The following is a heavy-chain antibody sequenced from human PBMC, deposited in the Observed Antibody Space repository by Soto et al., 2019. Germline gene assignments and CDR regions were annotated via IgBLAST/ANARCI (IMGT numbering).Heavy chain of an antibody. V-gene: IGHV4-4*07. CDR2: FSLSGTT. Sequence: LXLTGTVCVASDAGTSYWSWIRQPPVNGLEWIGRFSLSGTTNYNPSLRSRVTMSADVSKNQFSLRLTSVTAADTALYYCARGMTPPGAPAWYYFDSWGQGTLVTVSS. CDR3: ARGMTPPGAPAWYYFDS. CDR1: VASDAGTSY. J-gene: IGHJ4*02. D-gene: IGHD2-8*02.